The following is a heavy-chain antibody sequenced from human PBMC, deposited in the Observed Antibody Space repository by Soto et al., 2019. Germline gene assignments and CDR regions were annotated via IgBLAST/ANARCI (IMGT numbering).Heavy chain of an antibody. V-gene: IGHV4-31*02. CDR2: IYYSGST. J-gene: IGHJ6*02. Sequence: LCGGSISSGGYYWSWIRQHPGKGLEWIGYIYYSGSTYYNPSLKSRVTISVDTSKNQFSLKLSSVTAADTAVYYCATLAAAGYYYYGMDVWGQGTTVTVSS. CDR1: GGSISSGGYY. D-gene: IGHD6-13*01. CDR3: ATLAAAGYYYYGMDV.